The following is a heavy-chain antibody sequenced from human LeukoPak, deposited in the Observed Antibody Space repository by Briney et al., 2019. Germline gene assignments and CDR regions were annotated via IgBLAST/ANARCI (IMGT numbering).Heavy chain of an antibody. V-gene: IGHV4-59*01. J-gene: IGHJ3*02. CDR3: ARDVLQAFYI. D-gene: IGHD2-15*01. Sequence: PSETLSLTCTVSGGSISSYYWSWIRQPPGKGLEWIGYIYYSGSTNYNPSLKSRVTISVDTSKNQFSLKLSSVTAADTAVYYCARDVLQAFYIWGQGTMVTVSS. CDR2: IYYSGST. CDR1: GGSISSYY.